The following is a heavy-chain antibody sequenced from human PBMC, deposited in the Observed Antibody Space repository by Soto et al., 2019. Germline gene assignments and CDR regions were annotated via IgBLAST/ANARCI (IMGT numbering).Heavy chain of an antibody. J-gene: IGHJ3*02. CDR2: IDPSDSYT. CDR1: GYSFTSYW. Sequence: GESLKISCKGSGYSFTSYWISWVRQMPGKGLEWMGRIDPSDSYTNYSPSFQGHVTIPADKSISTAYRQWNSLKASDTAMYYCSGQSFHADDIFAGPDAFEIWGQGTMVTVSS. D-gene: IGHD3-9*01. V-gene: IGHV5-10-1*01. CDR3: SGQSFHADDIFAGPDAFEI.